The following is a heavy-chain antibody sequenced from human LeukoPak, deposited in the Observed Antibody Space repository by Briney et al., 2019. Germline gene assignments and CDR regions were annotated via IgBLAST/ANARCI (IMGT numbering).Heavy chain of an antibody. J-gene: IGHJ6*03. D-gene: IGHD2-15*01. Sequence: GGSLRLSCAASGFTFSSYAMHWVRQAPGKGLEWVAVISYDGSNKYYADSVKGRFTISRDNAKNTLYLQMNSLRAEDTAVYYCARDRLIRCSGGSCYSTPYYYYMDVWGKGTTVTISS. CDR1: GFTFSSYA. V-gene: IGHV3-30*04. CDR2: ISYDGSNK. CDR3: ARDRLIRCSGGSCYSTPYYYYMDV.